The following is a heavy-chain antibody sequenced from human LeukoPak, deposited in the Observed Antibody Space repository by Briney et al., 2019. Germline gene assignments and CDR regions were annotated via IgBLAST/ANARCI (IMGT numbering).Heavy chain of an antibody. Sequence: PSETLSLTCTVSGGSISSGGYYWSWIRQHPGKGLEWIGYIHYSGSTYYNPSLKSRVTISVDTSKNQFSLKLSSVTAADTAVYYCASTTIGYCSSTSCHDAFDIWGQGTMVTVSS. V-gene: IGHV4-31*03. D-gene: IGHD2-2*01. CDR1: GGSISSGGYY. J-gene: IGHJ3*02. CDR3: ASTTIGYCSSTSCHDAFDI. CDR2: IHYSGST.